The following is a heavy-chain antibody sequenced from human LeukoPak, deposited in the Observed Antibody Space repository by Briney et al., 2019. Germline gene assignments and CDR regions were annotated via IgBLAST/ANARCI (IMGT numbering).Heavy chain of an antibody. Sequence: GSSVKVSCKASGGTISSYAISWLRQAPGQGLEWMGGIIPIFGTASYPQKFQDRLTITADESTSTAYMELSSLRFEDTAVYYCASRYCSSDSCHSSTYYYGMDVWGQGTTVTVSS. D-gene: IGHD2-15*01. V-gene: IGHV1-69*01. CDR1: GGTISSYA. CDR2: IIPIFGTA. J-gene: IGHJ6*02. CDR3: ASRYCSSDSCHSSTYYYGMDV.